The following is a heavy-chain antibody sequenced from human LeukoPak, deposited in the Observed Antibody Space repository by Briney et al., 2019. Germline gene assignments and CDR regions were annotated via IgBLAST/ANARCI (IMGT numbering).Heavy chain of an antibody. CDR2: ISYDGSNK. D-gene: IGHD6-19*01. J-gene: IGHJ6*02. CDR1: GFTFSSYA. Sequence: PGGSLRLSCAASGFTFSSYAMHWVRQAPGKGLEWVAVISYDGSNKYYADSVKGRFTISRDNSKNTLYLQMNSLRADDTAVYYCARVRWVAGQIYYYYYGMDVWGQGTTVTVSS. CDR3: ARVRWVAGQIYYYYYGMDV. V-gene: IGHV3-30-3*01.